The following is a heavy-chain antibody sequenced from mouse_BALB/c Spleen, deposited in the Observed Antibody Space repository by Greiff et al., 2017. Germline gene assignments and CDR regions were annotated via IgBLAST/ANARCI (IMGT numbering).Heavy chain of an antibody. D-gene: IGHD1-1*01. V-gene: IGHV3-8*02. CDR3: ARCITTVVEYFDY. CDR1: GDSITSGY. J-gene: IGHJ2*01. Sequence: EVKLEESGPSLVKPSQTLSLTCSVTGDSITSGYWNWIRKFPGNKLEYMGYISYSGSTYYNPSLKSRISITRDTSKNQYYLQLNSVTTEDTATYYCARCITTVVEYFDYWGQGTTLTVSS. CDR2: ISYSGST.